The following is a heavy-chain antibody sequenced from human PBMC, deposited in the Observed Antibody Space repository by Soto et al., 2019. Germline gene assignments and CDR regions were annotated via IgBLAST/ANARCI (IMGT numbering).Heavy chain of an antibody. D-gene: IGHD4-17*01. J-gene: IGHJ4*02. CDR3: TKDSTTVVTPSPYFDY. V-gene: IGHV3-23*01. Sequence: EVPLLESGGGLVQPGGSLSLSCAASGFTFRSYAMSWVRQAPGKGLEWVSAISGSGGSTYYADSVKGRFTISSDNSKNTLDLQMNSLRAEDTAVYYCTKDSTTVVTPSPYFDYWGQGTLVTVSS. CDR2: ISGSGGST. CDR1: GFTFRSYA.